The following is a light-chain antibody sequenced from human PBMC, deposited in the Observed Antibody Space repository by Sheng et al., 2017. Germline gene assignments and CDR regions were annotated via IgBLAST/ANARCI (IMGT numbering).Light chain of an antibody. CDR1: SSDIGYYNY. CDR3: SSYTGTTVL. Sequence: QSALTQPASVSGSPGQSITISCTGTSSDIGYYNYVSWYLHHPDKAPKLLIYDVSSRPSGVSNRFSGSKSGNTASLTISGLQAEDEADYYCSSYTGTTVLFGGGTKLTVL. V-gene: IGLV2-14*03. CDR2: DVS. J-gene: IGLJ2*01.